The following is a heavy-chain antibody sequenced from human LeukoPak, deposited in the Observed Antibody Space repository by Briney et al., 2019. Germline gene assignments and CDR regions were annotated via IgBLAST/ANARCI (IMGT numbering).Heavy chain of an antibody. D-gene: IGHD3-22*01. V-gene: IGHV3-7*03. CDR1: EFTFSSYY. J-gene: IGHJ4*02. CDR2: IKQDGSEK. CDR3: ARDSSGYYGPFDY. Sequence: GGSLRLSCAASEFTFSSYYMNWVRPAPGQGLEWVANIKQDGSEKYYVDSVKGRFTISRDNAKNSLYLQMNSLRAEDTAVYYCARDSSGYYGPFDYWGQGTLVAVSS.